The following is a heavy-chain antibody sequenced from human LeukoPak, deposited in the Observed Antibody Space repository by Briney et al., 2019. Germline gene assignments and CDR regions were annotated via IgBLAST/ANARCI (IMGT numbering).Heavy chain of an antibody. CDR1: GGSISEISYY. CDR2: IYYSGST. CDR3: ARQGVVGATGFDF. Sequence: SETLSLTCSVSGGSISEISYYWGWIRQPAGKGLEWIGNIYYSGSTYNNPSLESRVVISVDTSRNQFSLKLTSVTARDTAVYYCARQGVVGATGFDFWGQGILVTVSS. V-gene: IGHV4-39*01. D-gene: IGHD1-26*01. J-gene: IGHJ4*02.